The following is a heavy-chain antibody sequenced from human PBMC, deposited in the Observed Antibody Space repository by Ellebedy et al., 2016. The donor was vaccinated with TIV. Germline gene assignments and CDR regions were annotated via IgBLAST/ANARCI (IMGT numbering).Heavy chain of an antibody. Sequence: MPSETLSLTCTVSGGFVSSGSYYWSWIRQHPGKGLEWIGNNFYIGSTNYNPSLKSRITISIDTSKNQFSLRLNSVTAADTAAYFCARLRTYYFDSGTPPTYYFDYWGQGTLVTVSS. V-gene: IGHV4-61*01. CDR3: ARLRTYYFDSGTPPTYYFDY. CDR2: NFYIGST. J-gene: IGHJ4*02. D-gene: IGHD2/OR15-2a*01. CDR1: GGFVSSGSYY.